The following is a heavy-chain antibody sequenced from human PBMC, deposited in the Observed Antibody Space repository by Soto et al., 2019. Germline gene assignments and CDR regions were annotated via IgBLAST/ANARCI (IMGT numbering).Heavy chain of an antibody. CDR1: GGSISTYY. D-gene: IGHD3-10*01. CDR2: IYYSGST. V-gene: IGHV4-59*01. J-gene: IGHJ6*04. Sequence: QVQLQESGPGLVKPSETLSLTCTVSGGSISTYYWSWIRQPPGKGLEWIGYIYYSGSTNYNPSLKSRVTISVDTSKNQFSLKLTSVNAADTAIYYCARGGGFGGVWGKGTTVTVSS. CDR3: ARGGGFGGV.